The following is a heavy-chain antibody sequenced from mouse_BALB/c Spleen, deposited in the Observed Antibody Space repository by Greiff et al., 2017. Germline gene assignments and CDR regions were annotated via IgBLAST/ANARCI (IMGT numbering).Heavy chain of an antibody. Sequence: VQLQQPGAELVKPGASVKLSCKASGYTFTSYWMHWVKQRPGQGLEWIGEINPSNGRTNYNEKFKSKATLTVDKSSSTAYMQLSSLTSKDSAVYFYARSTGTGAMDYWGQGTSVTVSS. CDR3: ARSTGTGAMDY. CDR1: GYTFTSYW. V-gene: IGHV1S81*02. CDR2: INPSNGRT. D-gene: IGHD4-1*01. J-gene: IGHJ4*01.